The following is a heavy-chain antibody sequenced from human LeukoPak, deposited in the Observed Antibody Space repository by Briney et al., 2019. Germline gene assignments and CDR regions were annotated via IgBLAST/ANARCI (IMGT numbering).Heavy chain of an antibody. CDR2: LYSGGNT. V-gene: IGHV3-53*01. CDR1: GFTVSSNY. CDR3: ARARGSYYAAFDY. Sequence: PGGSLRLSCVVSGFTVSSNYMSWVRQAPGKGLEWVSVLYSGGNTYHADSVKGRFTISRDNSKNTLYLQMNSLRAEDTAVYYCARARGSYYAAFDYWGQGTLVTVSS. J-gene: IGHJ4*02. D-gene: IGHD1-26*01.